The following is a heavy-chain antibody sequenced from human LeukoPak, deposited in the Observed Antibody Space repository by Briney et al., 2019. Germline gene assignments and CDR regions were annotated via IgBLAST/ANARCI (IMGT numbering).Heavy chain of an antibody. V-gene: IGHV3-23*01. CDR2: ISGSGNST. J-gene: IGHJ4*02. CDR1: GFTFSSYA. Sequence: PGGSLRLSCVASGFTFSSYAMSWVRQAPGKGLEWVSAISGSGNSTYYADSVKGRFTISRDNSKNTLYLQMNSLRAEDTAVYYCAKVDGYSYGYLEYWGQGTLVTVSS. D-gene: IGHD5-18*01. CDR3: AKVDGYSYGYLEY.